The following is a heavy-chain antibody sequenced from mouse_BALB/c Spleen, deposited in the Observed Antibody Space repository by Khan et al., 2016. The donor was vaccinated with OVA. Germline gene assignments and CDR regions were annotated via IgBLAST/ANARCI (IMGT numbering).Heavy chain of an antibody. Sequence: QIQLVQSGPELKKPGETVKISCKASDYACTDYGMNWVKQAPGKGLKRMGWINTYTGESTYVDDFKGRLAIYLETSASTAYLQVSNLNNEDTATYFCAKSDGNYKYTYWGQGTLVTVSA. D-gene: IGHD2-1*01. J-gene: IGHJ3*01. V-gene: IGHV9-3-1*01. CDR2: INTYTGES. CDR1: DYACTDYG. CDR3: AKSDGNYKYTY.